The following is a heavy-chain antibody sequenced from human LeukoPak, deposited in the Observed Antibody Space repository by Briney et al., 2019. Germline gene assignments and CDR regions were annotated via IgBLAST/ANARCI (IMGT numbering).Heavy chain of an antibody. CDR1: AFTFSDYY. CDR3: ARGHDYGDSNFDY. J-gene: IGHJ4*02. Sequence: GGSLRLSCAASAFTFSDYYMSWIPQAPGKGLEWVSYISSSSSYTNYADSVKGRFTISRDNAKNSLYLQMNSLRAEDTAVYYCARGHDYGDSNFDYWGQGTLVTVSS. V-gene: IGHV3-11*05. D-gene: IGHD4-17*01. CDR2: ISSSSSYT.